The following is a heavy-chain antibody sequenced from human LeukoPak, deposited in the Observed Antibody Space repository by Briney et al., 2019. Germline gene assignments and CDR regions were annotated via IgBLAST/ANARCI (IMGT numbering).Heavy chain of an antibody. Sequence: GGSLRLSCAASGFTFSSYEMNWVRQAPGKGLEWVSYISSSGSTIYYADSVKGRFTISRDNAKNSLYLQMNSLRAEDTAVYYCASSYHYYDSNMDVWAKGPRSPSP. V-gene: IGHV3-48*03. CDR2: ISSSGSTI. D-gene: IGHD3-22*01. CDR3: ASSYHYYDSNMDV. CDR1: GFTFSSYE. J-gene: IGHJ6*03.